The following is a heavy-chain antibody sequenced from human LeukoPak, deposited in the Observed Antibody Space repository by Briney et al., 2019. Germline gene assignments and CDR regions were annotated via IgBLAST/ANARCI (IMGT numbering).Heavy chain of an antibody. Sequence: PSETLSLTCSVSSGSISSNNYYWGWIRQPPGKGLEWIGYIYYSGSTYYNPSLKSRVTISVDTSKNQFSLKLSSVTAADTAVYYCARRKDGRYTIDYWGQGTLVTVSS. CDR2: IYYSGST. V-gene: IGHV4-39*01. CDR1: SGSISSNNYY. D-gene: IGHD5-24*01. CDR3: ARRKDGRYTIDY. J-gene: IGHJ4*02.